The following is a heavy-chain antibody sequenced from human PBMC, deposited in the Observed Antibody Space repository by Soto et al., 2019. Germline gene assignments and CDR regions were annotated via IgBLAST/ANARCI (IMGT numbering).Heavy chain of an antibody. J-gene: IGHJ6*02. CDR3: VGFWSGYYTRTSLSVPGGMYFDDMDV. D-gene: IGHD3-3*01. CDR1: GGSFSGYY. CDR2: INHSGST. Sequence: SVTLSLTCAVYGGSFSGYYWSWIRQPPGKGLEWIGEINHSGSTNYNPSLKSRVTISVDTSKNQFSLKLSSVTAADTAVYYCVGFWSGYYTRTSLSVPGGMYFDDMDVLGPETTVTVSS. V-gene: IGHV4-34*01.